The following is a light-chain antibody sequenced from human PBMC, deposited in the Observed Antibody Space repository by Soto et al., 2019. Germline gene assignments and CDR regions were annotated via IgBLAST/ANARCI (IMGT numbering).Light chain of an antibody. J-gene: IGKJ1*01. CDR2: KAS. Sequence: DIQMTQSPSTLSGSVGDRVTITCRASHTISSWLAWYQQKPGKAPKLLIYKASTLKSGVPSRLSGSGSGTEFTLTISSLQPDDFATYYCQHYNSYSEAFGQGTKVDI. V-gene: IGKV1-5*03. CDR1: HTISSW. CDR3: QHYNSYSEA.